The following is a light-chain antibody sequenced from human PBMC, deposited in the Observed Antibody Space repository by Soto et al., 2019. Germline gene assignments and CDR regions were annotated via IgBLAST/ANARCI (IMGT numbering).Light chain of an antibody. CDR3: QQYNSYPWT. CDR2: GAS. CDR1: QSVSSN. V-gene: IGKV3-15*01. J-gene: IGKJ1*01. Sequence: EIVMTQSPATLSVSPGERATLSCRASQSVSSNLAWDQQKPGQAPRLLIYGASTRATGIPARFSGSGSGTEFTLTISSLQSEDFATYYCQQYNSYPWTFGQGTKVDIK.